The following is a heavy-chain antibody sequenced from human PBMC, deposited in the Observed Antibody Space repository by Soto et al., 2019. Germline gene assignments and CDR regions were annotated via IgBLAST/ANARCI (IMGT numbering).Heavy chain of an antibody. CDR1: GFTFSNAW. J-gene: IGHJ6*02. CDR2: ISGSGGST. V-gene: IGHV3-23*01. D-gene: IGHD3-10*01. CDR3: ATIWFGELLHYYYYGMDV. Sequence: GGSLRLSCAASGFTFSNAWMNWVRQAPGKGLEWVSAISGSGGSTYYADSVKGRFTISRDNSKNTLYLQMNSLRAEDTAVYYCATIWFGELLHYYYYGMDVWGQGTTVTVS.